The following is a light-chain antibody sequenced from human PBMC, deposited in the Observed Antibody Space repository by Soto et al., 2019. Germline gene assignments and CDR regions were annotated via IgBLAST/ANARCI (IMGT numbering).Light chain of an antibody. Sequence: EIVLTQSPGTLSLSPGERATPSCRASQSISSSYLAWYQQKPGQAPRLLIYGASRRATGIPDRFSGRESGTDFTLTITTLEPEDSAVYFCQQYASSPYTFGQGTKVDIK. CDR1: QSISSSY. V-gene: IGKV3-20*01. CDR3: QQYASSPYT. CDR2: GAS. J-gene: IGKJ2*01.